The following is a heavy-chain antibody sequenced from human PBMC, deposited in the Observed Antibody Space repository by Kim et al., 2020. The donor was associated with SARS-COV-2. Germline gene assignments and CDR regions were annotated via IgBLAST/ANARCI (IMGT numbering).Heavy chain of an antibody. Sequence: GGSLRLSCAASGFTFSSYWMHWVRQAPGKGLVWVSRINSDGSSTSYADSVKGRFTISRDNAKNTLYLQMNSLRAEDTAVYYCARDVRPWIQLWYGPDFDYWGQGTLVTVSS. CDR3: ARDVRPWIQLWYGPDFDY. CDR1: GFTFSSYW. CDR2: INSDGSST. D-gene: IGHD5-18*01. J-gene: IGHJ4*02. V-gene: IGHV3-74*01.